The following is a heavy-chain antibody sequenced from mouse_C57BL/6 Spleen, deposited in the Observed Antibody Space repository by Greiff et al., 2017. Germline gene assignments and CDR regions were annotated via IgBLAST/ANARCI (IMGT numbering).Heavy chain of an antibody. Sequence: VQLQQSGAELARPGASVKLSCKASGYTFTSYGLSWVKQRTGQGLEWIGEIYPRSGNTYYNETFKGKATLTADKSSSTAYMELRSLTSEDSAVYFCAREGYYGNYFDYWGQGTTLTVSS. CDR1: GYTFTSYG. CDR2: IYPRSGNT. J-gene: IGHJ2*01. D-gene: IGHD1-1*01. CDR3: AREGYYGNYFDY. V-gene: IGHV1-81*01.